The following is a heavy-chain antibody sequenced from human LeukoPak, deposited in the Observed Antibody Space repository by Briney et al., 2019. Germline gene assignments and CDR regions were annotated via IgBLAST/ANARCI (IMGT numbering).Heavy chain of an antibody. Sequence: PSETLSLTCAVYGGSFSSYYWNWIRQPPGKGLEWIGSVNYGGPTYYNPSLKSRVTISVDTSRNQFSLKLSSVTAADTSVYYCGRHDSGTYYRFDYWGQGSLVTVSS. V-gene: IGHV4-34*01. CDR3: GRHDSGTYYRFDY. J-gene: IGHJ4*02. CDR1: GGSFSSYY. D-gene: IGHD1-26*01. CDR2: VNYGGPT.